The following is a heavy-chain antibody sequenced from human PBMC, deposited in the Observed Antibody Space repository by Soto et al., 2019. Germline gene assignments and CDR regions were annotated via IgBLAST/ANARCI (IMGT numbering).Heavy chain of an antibody. Sequence: ETLSLTCTVSGASISSSYWSWIRQSPERGLEWIAYVYHTGATNYNPSLKSRVTIALDTSKGQFSLNLTSLTTADTAVYFCARGGNRYSNVASGVGGFDYWGQGSLVTVSS. V-gene: IGHV4-59*01. J-gene: IGHJ4*02. CDR3: ARGGNRYSNVASGVGGFDY. CDR1: GASISSSY. CDR2: VYHTGAT. D-gene: IGHD5-12*01.